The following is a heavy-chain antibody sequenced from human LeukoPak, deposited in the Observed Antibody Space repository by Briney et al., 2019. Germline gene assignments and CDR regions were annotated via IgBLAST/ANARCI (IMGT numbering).Heavy chain of an antibody. J-gene: IGHJ4*02. CDR2: INWNGGST. CDR3: AKEDCSGGRCYSLHY. V-gene: IGHV3-20*04. Sequence: GGSLRLACAASGFTFDDYGMTWVRQTPGKGLEWVSTINWNGGSTAYADSVKGRFTISRDNAKNSLYLQMNSLRAEDAAVYYCAKEDCSGGRCYSLHYWGQGTLVTVSS. D-gene: IGHD2-15*01. CDR1: GFTFDDYG.